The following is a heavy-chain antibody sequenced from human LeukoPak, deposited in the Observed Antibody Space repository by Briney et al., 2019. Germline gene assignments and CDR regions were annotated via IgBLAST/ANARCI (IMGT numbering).Heavy chain of an antibody. D-gene: IGHD2-15*01. CDR1: SGSFSGYY. Sequence: SETLSLTCAVYSGSFSGYYWSWIRQPPGKGLEWIGEINDSGSVNCNPSLKNRVTLSVDTSKNQFSLRLSSVAAADTAVYYCARRLVDSGASQVSDDWGQGTLVTVSP. CDR2: INDSGSV. J-gene: IGHJ4*02. CDR3: ARRLVDSGASQVSDD. V-gene: IGHV4-34*01.